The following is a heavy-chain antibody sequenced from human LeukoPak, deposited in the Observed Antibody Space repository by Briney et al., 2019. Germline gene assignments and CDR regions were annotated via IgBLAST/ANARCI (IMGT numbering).Heavy chain of an antibody. CDR2: ISGSGDST. V-gene: IGHV3-23*01. CDR1: GFTFSSYA. D-gene: IGHD5-12*01. Sequence: GGSLRLSCEASGFTFSSYAMSWVRQAPGKGLEWVSVISGSGDSTYYADSVEGRCTISRDNSKDALYLQMNSLRAGDTAVYYCARVGYSGYDYDYWGQGTLSPSPQ. CDR3: ARVGYSGYDYDY. J-gene: IGHJ4*02.